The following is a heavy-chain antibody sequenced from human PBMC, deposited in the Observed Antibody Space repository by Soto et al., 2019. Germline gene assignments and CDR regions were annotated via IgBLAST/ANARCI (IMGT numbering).Heavy chain of an antibody. CDR2: MYNTGST. Sequence: SETLSLTCTVSGGSISRYYWSWIRQPPGKGLEWIGYMYNTGSTVYNPSFKSRVTISVDTSKNQFSLKLSSVTAADTAVYYCARHLWSSSSIEYFQHWGQGTLVTVSS. CDR1: GGSISRYY. J-gene: IGHJ1*01. CDR3: ARHLWSSSSIEYFQH. V-gene: IGHV4-59*08. D-gene: IGHD6-13*01.